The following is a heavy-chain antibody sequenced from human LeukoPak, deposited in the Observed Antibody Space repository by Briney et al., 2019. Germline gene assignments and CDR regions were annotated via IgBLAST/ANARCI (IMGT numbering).Heavy chain of an antibody. CDR2: IKQDGSEK. J-gene: IGHJ4*02. Sequence: GGSLRLSCAASGFTFSSYWMSWVRQAPGKGLEWEANIKQDGSEKYYVDSVKGRFTISRDNAKNSLYLQMNSLRAEDTAVYYCARGLVPGMDDYWGQGTLVTVSS. D-gene: IGHD6-19*01. CDR1: GFTFSSYW. V-gene: IGHV3-7*01. CDR3: ARGLVPGMDDY.